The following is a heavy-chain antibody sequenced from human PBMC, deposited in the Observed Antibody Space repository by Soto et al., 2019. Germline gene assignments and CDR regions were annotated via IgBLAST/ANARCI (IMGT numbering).Heavy chain of an antibody. J-gene: IGHJ6*03. Sequence: GGSLRLSCAASGFTFSSYAMSWVRQAPGKGLEWVSAISGSGGSTYYADSVKGRFTISRDNSKNTLYLQMNSLRAEDTAVYYCAKDAALLGNSNYDYYYYYMDVWGKGTTVTVSS. CDR3: AKDAALLGNSNYDYYYYYMDV. D-gene: IGHD4-4*01. V-gene: IGHV3-23*01. CDR1: GFTFSSYA. CDR2: ISGSGGST.